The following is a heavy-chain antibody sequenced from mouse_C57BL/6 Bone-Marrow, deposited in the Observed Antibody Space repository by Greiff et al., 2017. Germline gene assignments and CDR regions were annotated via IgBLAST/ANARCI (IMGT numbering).Heavy chain of an antibody. J-gene: IGHJ1*03. V-gene: IGHV1-4*01. CDR1: GYTFTSYT. D-gene: IGHD1-1*01. CDR2: INPSNGYT. CDR3: ARSTTVVYWYFDV. Sequence: VKLVESGAELARPGASVKMSCKASGYTFTSYTMHWVKQRPGQGLEWIGYINPSNGYTEYNQKFTDKATLNADKSSRTAYIKLSSLTSEDSAVYYCARSTTVVYWYFDVWCTGTTVTVSS.